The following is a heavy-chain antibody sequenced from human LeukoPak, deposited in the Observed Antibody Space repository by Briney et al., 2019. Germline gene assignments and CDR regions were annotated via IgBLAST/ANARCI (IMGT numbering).Heavy chain of an antibody. V-gene: IGHV3-23*01. CDR1: GFTFSSYA. Sequence: GGSLSLFCAASGFTFSSYAMSWVRQAPGKGLEWVSAISGSGGSTYYADSVKGRFTISRDNSKNTLYLQMNSLRAEDTAVYYCAKGLGTDYYGSGSYEDAFDIWGQGTMVTVSS. D-gene: IGHD3-10*01. J-gene: IGHJ3*02. CDR3: AKGLGTDYYGSGSYEDAFDI. CDR2: ISGSGGST.